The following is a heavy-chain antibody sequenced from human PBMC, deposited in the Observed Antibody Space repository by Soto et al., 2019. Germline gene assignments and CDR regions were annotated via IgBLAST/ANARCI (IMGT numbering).Heavy chain of an antibody. V-gene: IGHV3-30-3*01. CDR3: ARDEQWLVAFDY. J-gene: IGHJ4*02. D-gene: IGHD6-19*01. Sequence: GVSLRLSCAVSGFSFNSYAIHWVREAPGKGLEWVAVISYDGSNKYCADSVKGRFTISRDNSKNTLYLQMNSLRAEDTAVYYCARDEQWLVAFDYWGQGTLVTVSS. CDR1: GFSFNSYA. CDR2: ISYDGSNK.